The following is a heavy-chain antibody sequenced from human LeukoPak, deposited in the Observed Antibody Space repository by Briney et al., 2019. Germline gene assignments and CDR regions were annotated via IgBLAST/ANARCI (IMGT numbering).Heavy chain of an antibody. CDR3: ARSVSAYAGRGWFDP. V-gene: IGHV4-39*07. J-gene: IGHJ5*02. CDR2: MYYTGTT. D-gene: IGHD5-12*01. CDR1: GGSIRSLGYS. Sequence: PTETLSLTCSVSGGSIRSLGYSWGWIRQPPGKGLEWIASMYYTGTTYYNPSLKSRVTMSVDTSKNQFSLNLTSVTAADTAVFYCARSVSAYAGRGWFDPWGQGTLVTVSS.